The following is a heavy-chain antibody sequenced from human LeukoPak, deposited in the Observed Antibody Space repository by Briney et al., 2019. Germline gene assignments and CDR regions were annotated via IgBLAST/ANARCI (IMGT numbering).Heavy chain of an antibody. V-gene: IGHV4-34*01. CDR2: INHSGST. D-gene: IGHD2-2*01. J-gene: IGHJ6*03. Sequence: PSETLSLTCAVYGGSFSGYYWSWIRQPPGKGLEWIGEINHSGSTNYNPSLKSRVTISVDTSKNQFSLKLSSVTAADTAVYYCARGPRSIVVVPAANRYYYYYMDVWGKGTTVTVSS. CDR3: ARGPRSIVVVPAANRYYYYYMDV. CDR1: GGSFSGYY.